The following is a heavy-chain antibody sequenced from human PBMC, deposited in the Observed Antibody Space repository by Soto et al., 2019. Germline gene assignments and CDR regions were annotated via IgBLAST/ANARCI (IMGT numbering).Heavy chain of an antibody. CDR1: GGSISSYY. CDR3: ASLNCTNGVCPPNYYYYMDV. J-gene: IGHJ6*03. V-gene: IGHV4-59*01. CDR2: IYYSGST. D-gene: IGHD2-8*01. Sequence: SETLSLTCTVSGGSISSYYWSWIRQPPGKGLEWIGYIYYSGSTNYNPSLKSRVTISVDTSKNQFSLKLSSVTAADTAVYYCASLNCTNGVCPPNYYYYMDVWGKGTTVTVSS.